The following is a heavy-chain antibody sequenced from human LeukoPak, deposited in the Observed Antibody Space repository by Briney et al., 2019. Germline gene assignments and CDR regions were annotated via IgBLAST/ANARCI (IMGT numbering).Heavy chain of an antibody. CDR1: GGSIFSTTFY. J-gene: IGHJ4*02. D-gene: IGHD1-26*01. CDR2: MYYDGST. V-gene: IGHV4-39*01. Sequence: SETLSLACTVSGGSIFSTTFYWGWIRQPPGKGLEWIGSMYYDGSTYHNPSLKSRVTISVDTSNNQFSLKLTSVTAADTAVYFCARRSDSGSDDGEDYFDYWGQGTLVTVSS. CDR3: ARRSDSGSDDGEDYFDY.